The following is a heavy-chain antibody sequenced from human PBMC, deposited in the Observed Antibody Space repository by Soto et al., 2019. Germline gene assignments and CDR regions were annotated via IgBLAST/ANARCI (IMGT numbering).Heavy chain of an antibody. V-gene: IGHV3-21*01. D-gene: IGHD3-3*01. CDR1: GFTFSSYS. CDR3: ARGRFLEWSTINY. CDR2: ISSSSSYI. Sequence: GGSLRISCAASGFTFSSYSMNWVRQAPGKGLEWVSSISSSSSYIYYADSVKGRFTISRDNAKNSLYLQMNSLRAEDTAVYYCARGRFLEWSTINYWGQGTLVTVSS. J-gene: IGHJ4*02.